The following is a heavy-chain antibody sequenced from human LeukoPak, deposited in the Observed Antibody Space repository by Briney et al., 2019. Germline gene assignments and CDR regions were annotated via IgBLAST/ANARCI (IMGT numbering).Heavy chain of an antibody. CDR1: GFTFSNSW. J-gene: IGHJ4*02. Sequence: GGSLRLSCGASGFTFSNSWIHWVRQAPGKGLVWVSGINPDGSIITYADSVKGRFTISRDNAKNTLYLQMNRLRAEDTAVYYCARHGYYVYDYWGQGTLVTVSS. D-gene: IGHD4-17*01. CDR3: ARHGYYVYDY. CDR2: INPDGSII. V-gene: IGHV3-74*03.